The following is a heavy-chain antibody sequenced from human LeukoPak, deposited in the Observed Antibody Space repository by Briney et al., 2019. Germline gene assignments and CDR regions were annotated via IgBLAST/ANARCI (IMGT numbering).Heavy chain of an antibody. V-gene: IGHV3-23*01. D-gene: IGHD2-2*01. CDR3: ASPGSSRYCSSTSCYLEDY. J-gene: IGHJ4*02. Sequence: GWSLRLSCAASGFTFSSYAMSWVRQAPWKGLEWVSAISGCGGSTYYADSVNGRFTLSRDNSKNTLYLQMNSLRAEDTAVYYCASPGSSRYCSSTSCYLEDYWGQGTLVTVSS. CDR2: ISGCGGST. CDR1: GFTFSSYA.